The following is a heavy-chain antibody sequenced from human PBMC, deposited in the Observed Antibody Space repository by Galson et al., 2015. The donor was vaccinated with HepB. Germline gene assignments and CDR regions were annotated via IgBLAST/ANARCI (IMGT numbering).Heavy chain of an antibody. J-gene: IGHJ5*02. CDR2: IKQDGSEK. CDR3: AREEQQLAYNWFDP. V-gene: IGHV3-7*03. Sequence: SLRLSCAASGFTFSSYWMSWVRQAPGKGLEWVANIKQDGSEKYYVDSVKGRFTISRDTAKNSLYLQMNSLRAEDTAVYYCAREEQQLAYNWFDPWGQGTLVTVSS. CDR1: GFTFSSYW. D-gene: IGHD6-13*01.